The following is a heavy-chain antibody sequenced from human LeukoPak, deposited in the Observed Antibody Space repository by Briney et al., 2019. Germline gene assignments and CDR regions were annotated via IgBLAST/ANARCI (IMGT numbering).Heavy chain of an antibody. CDR3: AKDSYGGNGD. CDR1: GFTFSSYS. D-gene: IGHD4-23*01. Sequence: PGGSLRLSCAASGFTFSSYSMNWVRQAPGKGLEWVSYISSSSSTIYYADSVKGRFTISRDNAKNSLYLQMNSLRAEDTAVYYCAKDSYGGNGDWGQGTLVTVSS. J-gene: IGHJ4*02. V-gene: IGHV3-48*01. CDR2: ISSSSSTI.